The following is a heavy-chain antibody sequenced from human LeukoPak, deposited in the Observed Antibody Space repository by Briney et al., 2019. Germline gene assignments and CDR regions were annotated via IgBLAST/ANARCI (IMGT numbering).Heavy chain of an antibody. D-gene: IGHD4-23*01. CDR1: GGSISSGDYY. CDR2: IYYSGST. J-gene: IGHJ5*02. CDR3: ARDSRSTVAKGAYNRFDP. V-gene: IGHV4-61*08. Sequence: PSETLSLTCTVSGGSISSGDYYWSWIRQPPGKGLEWIGYIYYSGSTNYNPSLKSRVTISVDTSKNQFSLKLSSVTAADTAVYYCARDSRSTVAKGAYNRFDPWGQGTLVTVSS.